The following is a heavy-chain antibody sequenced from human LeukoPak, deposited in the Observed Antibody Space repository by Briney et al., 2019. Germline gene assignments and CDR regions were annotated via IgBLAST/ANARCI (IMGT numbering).Heavy chain of an antibody. V-gene: IGHV1-2*02. J-gene: IGHJ3*02. CDR2: IHPNSGGT. Sequence: ASVKVSCKASGYTFTGYYMHWVRQAPGQGLEWMGWIHPNSGGTNYAQKFQGRVTMTRDTSISTAYMELSRLRSDDTAVYYCARANYCSSGSCYFSPMFAFDIWGQGTMVTVSS. CDR1: GYTFTGYY. D-gene: IGHD2-15*01. CDR3: ARANYCSSGSCYFSPMFAFDI.